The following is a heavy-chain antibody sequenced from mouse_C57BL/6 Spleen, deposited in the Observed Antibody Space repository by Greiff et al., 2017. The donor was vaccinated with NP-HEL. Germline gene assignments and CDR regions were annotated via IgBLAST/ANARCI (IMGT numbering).Heavy chain of an antibody. CDR2: INPGSGGT. CDR3: ARSHSGY. D-gene: IGHD3-1*01. J-gene: IGHJ4*01. V-gene: IGHV1-54*01. Sequence: QVQLQQSGAELVRPGTSVKVSCKASGNAFTNYLIEGVKQRPGQGLEWIGVINPGSGGTNYNEKFKGKATLTADKSSSTAYMQLSILTSEDSAVYFCARSHSGYWGQGTSVTVSS. CDR1: GNAFTNYL.